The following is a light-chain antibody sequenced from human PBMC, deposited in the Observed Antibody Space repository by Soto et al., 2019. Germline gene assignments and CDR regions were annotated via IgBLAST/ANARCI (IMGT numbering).Light chain of an antibody. J-gene: IGLJ2*01. CDR1: SSDVGAYNY. CDR2: DVS. V-gene: IGLV2-14*03. CDR3: SSYTSTSTLL. Sequence: QSALTQRASVSGSPGQSIAISCTGTSSDVGAYNYVSWYQKHPGKAPKLMIHDVSNRPSGISDRFSGSKSGNTASLTISGLQAEDESDYYFSSYTSTSTLLFGGGTKLTVL.